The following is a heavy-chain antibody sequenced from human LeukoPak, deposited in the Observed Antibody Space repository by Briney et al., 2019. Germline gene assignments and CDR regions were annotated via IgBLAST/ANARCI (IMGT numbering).Heavy chain of an antibody. Sequence: PGGSLRLSCAASGFTVSSLGMSWVRQAPGGGLEWVPGISGSGGGTFYADSVRGRFTISRDNSKSTVYLQMNSLRAEDTAVYYCAKSATTVTSNFDYWGQGTLVTVSS. CDR2: ISGSGGGT. J-gene: IGHJ4*02. D-gene: IGHD4-17*01. V-gene: IGHV3-23*01. CDR3: AKSATTVTSNFDY. CDR1: GFTVSSLG.